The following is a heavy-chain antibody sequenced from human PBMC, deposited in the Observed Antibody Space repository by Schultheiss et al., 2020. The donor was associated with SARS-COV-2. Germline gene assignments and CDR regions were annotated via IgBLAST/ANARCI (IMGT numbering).Heavy chain of an antibody. D-gene: IGHD2-2*01. Sequence: SGPTLVKPTQTLTLTCTVSGFSVSTDSMGVEWIRQPPGKALEWLALIDWDDDKYYSTSLKTRLTISKDTSKNQVVLTMTNMDPVDTATYYCARTLGYCSSTSCSDWFDPWGQGTLVTVSS. J-gene: IGHJ5*02. CDR1: GFSVSTDSMG. CDR2: IDWDDDK. CDR3: ARTLGYCSSTSCSDWFDP. V-gene: IGHV2-70*01.